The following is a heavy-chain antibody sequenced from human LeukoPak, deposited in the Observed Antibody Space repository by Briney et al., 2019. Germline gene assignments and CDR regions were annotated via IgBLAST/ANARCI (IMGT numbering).Heavy chain of an antibody. CDR3: ARGTAAAGRFDY. V-gene: IGHV1-46*01. J-gene: IGHJ4*02. CDR1: GYTFTSYY. D-gene: IGHD6-13*01. Sequence: GASVKVSCRASGYTFTSYYMHWVRQAPGQGLEWMGLINPTGGSTGYAQKFQGRVTMTTDTSTSTAYMELRSLRSDDTAVYYCARGTAAAGRFDYWGQGTLVTVSS. CDR2: INPTGGST.